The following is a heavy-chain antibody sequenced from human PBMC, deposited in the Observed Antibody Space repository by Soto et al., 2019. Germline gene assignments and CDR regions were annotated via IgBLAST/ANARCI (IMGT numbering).Heavy chain of an antibody. V-gene: IGHV3-33*01. CDR1: GFTLSNYA. J-gene: IGHJ4*01. D-gene: IGHD6-19*01. CDR2: IWYDGSYK. CDR3: ARKGSGWTFDY. Sequence: QVQLVESGGGVVQPGRSLRLSCAASGFTLSNYAMHWVRQAPGKGLEWVAVIWYDGSYKYYADSVKGRFTISRDSSKNTLYLQVNSLRADDTAMYYCARKGSGWTFDYWGHGTLVTVSS.